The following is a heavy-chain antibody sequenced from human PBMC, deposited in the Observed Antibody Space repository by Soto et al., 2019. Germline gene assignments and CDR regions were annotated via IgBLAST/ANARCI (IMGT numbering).Heavy chain of an antibody. CDR1: GFSLSSTRMA. D-gene: IGHD6-19*01. J-gene: IGHJ4*02. CDR3: AHIVVAGLGYYFDY. CDR2: IYWDDDK. Sequence: QITLKESGPTLVKPTQTLTLTCTFSGFSLSSTRMAVGWIRQPPGKALEWLALIYWDDDKGYSPFLKSRLTIXXXTXXNQVVLTMSNMDPVDTARYYCAHIVVAGLGYYFDYWGQGTLVTVSS. V-gene: IGHV2-5*02.